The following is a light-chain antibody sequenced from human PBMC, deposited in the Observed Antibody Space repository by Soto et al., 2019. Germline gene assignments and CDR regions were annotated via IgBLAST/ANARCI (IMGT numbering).Light chain of an antibody. CDR3: QQLNSYPLT. CDR1: QGINSY. Sequence: DIQLTQSPSFLSASVGDRVAVTCRASQGINSYLAWYQQKPGKAPKLLIYTASTLQSGVPSRFSGSGSGTEFTLTITSLQPEDFAAYYCQQLNSYPLTFGGGTKVDIK. CDR2: TAS. J-gene: IGKJ4*01. V-gene: IGKV1-9*01.